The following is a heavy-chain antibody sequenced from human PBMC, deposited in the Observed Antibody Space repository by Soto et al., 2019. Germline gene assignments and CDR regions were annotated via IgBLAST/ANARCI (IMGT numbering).Heavy chain of an antibody. CDR2: IIPILGIA. CDR1: GGTFSSYT. Sequence: GASVKVSCKASGGTFSSYTISWVRQAPGQGLEWMGRIIPILGIANYAQKFQGRVTITADKSTSTAYMELSSLRSEDTAVYYCARARIVGATLIDYWGQGTLVTVSS. CDR3: ARARIVGATLIDY. J-gene: IGHJ4*02. D-gene: IGHD1-26*01. V-gene: IGHV1-69*02.